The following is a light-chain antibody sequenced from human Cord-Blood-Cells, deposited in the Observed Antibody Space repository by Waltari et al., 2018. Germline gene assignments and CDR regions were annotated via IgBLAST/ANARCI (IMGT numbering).Light chain of an antibody. CDR1: QSVSSN. V-gene: IGKV3-15*01. J-gene: IGKJ1*01. CDR3: QQYNNWPRT. CDR2: GAS. Sequence: DIVLTQPPATLSVSPGERATLSCRASQSVSSNLAWYQQKPGHAPRLLIYGASTRATGIPARFSGSGSGTEFTLTISSLQSEDFAVYYCQQYNNWPRTFGQGTKVEIK.